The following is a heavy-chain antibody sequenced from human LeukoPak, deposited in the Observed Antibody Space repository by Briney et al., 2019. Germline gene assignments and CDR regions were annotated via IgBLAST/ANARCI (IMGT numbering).Heavy chain of an antibody. D-gene: IGHD6-19*01. CDR1: GGSISSSSYY. J-gene: IGHJ4*02. CDR2: IYYSGST. V-gene: IGHV4-39*07. Sequence: PSETLSLTCTVSGGSISSSSYYWGWIRQPPGKGLEWIGSIYYSGSTNYSPSLKSRITISVDKSKNHFSLKLTSVTAADTAIYYCAAAAVAVDYWGQGTLVTVSS. CDR3: AAAAVAVDY.